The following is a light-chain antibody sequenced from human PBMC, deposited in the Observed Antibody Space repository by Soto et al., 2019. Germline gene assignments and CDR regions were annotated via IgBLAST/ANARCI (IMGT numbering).Light chain of an antibody. CDR3: QQSYSSPPWT. Sequence: DIQMTQSPSSLSASVGDRVTISCRASQTITSFLNWYQQKPGTAPRLLIFRASSVKSGVPPRFSGSGSGRDFTLTISSLRPEDTATYLCQQSYSSPPWTLGQGTKVDIK. J-gene: IGKJ1*01. CDR1: QTITSF. CDR2: RAS. V-gene: IGKV1-39*01.